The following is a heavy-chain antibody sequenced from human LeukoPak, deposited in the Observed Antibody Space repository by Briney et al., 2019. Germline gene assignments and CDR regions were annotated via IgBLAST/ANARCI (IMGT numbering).Heavy chain of an antibody. D-gene: IGHD1-26*01. CDR3: ARAVGATEFDY. CDR1: GFTFSSYS. CDR2: ISSSSSYI. J-gene: IGHJ4*02. Sequence: GGSLRLSCTASGFTFSSYSMNWVRQAPGKGLEWVSSISSSSSYIYYADSVKGRFTISRDNAKNSLYLQMNSLRAEDTAVYYCARAVGATEFDYWGQGTLVTVSS. V-gene: IGHV3-21*01.